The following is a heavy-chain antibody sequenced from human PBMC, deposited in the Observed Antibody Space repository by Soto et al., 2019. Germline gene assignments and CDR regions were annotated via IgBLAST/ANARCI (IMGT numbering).Heavy chain of an antibody. D-gene: IGHD6-19*01. J-gene: IGHJ4*02. Sequence: EVQLLESGGGLVQPGGSLRLSCVASGFTYAIGWVRQAPGKGLEWVSSISGSGASTKYADSVRGRFTISRDNSKNMVYLQMNSLSAEDTAVYYCARHSASGWYWDFDYWGQGTPVTVSS. CDR1: GFTYA. CDR3: ARHSASGWYWDFDY. V-gene: IGHV3-23*01. CDR2: ISGSGAST.